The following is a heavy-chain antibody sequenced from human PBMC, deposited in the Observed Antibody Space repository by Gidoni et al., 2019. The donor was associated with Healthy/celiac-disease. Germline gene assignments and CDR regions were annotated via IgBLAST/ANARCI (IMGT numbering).Heavy chain of an antibody. V-gene: IGHV1-69*01. CDR1: GGTFRSYA. D-gene: IGHD2-21*02. Sequence: QVQLVQSGAVVKKPRSSVKVSCKASGGTFRSYAISWVRQAPGQGLVWLGGIIPIFGTANYAQKFQGRVTITADESTSTAYMELSSLRSEDTAVYYCARGLAYCGGDCYWNLWGQGTLVTVSS. J-gene: IGHJ5*02. CDR2: IIPIFGTA. CDR3: ARGLAYCGGDCYWNL.